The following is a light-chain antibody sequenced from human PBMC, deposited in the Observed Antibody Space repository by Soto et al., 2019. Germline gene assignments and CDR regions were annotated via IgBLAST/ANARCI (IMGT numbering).Light chain of an antibody. J-gene: IGKJ1*01. CDR3: QQYGSSGT. V-gene: IGKV3-20*01. CDR2: GAS. Sequence: ESVMTQSPAPLSVSPGERVTLSCRASQSVNTNLAWYQQKPGQAPRLLIYGASNRATGIPDRFSGSGSGTDFTLTISRLEPEDFAVYYCQQYGSSGTFGQGTKVDIK. CDR1: QSVNTN.